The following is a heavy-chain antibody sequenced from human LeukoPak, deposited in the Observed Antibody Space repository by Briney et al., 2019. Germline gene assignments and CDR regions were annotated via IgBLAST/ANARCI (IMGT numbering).Heavy chain of an antibody. V-gene: IGHV1-69*04. D-gene: IGHD1-20*01. CDR3: ARGGGRITGTTFDY. J-gene: IGHJ4*02. CDR1: GGTFSSYA. Sequence: SVKVSCKASGGTFSSYAISRVRQAPGQGLEWMGRIIPILGIANYAQKFQGRVTITADKSTSTAYMELSSLRPEDTAVYYCARGGGRITGTTFDYWGQGTLVTVSS. CDR2: IIPILGIA.